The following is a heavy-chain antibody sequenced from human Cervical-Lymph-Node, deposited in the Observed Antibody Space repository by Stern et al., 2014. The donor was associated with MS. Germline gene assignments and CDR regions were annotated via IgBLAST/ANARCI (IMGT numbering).Heavy chain of an antibody. J-gene: IGHJ4*02. Sequence: EVQLLESGAEVKKPGESLKISCKGSGYSFSSYWIGWVRQMPGKGLEWMGIIYPSDSDTRYSPSFQGQVTISGDKSISTAYLQWSSLQASDTAIYYCARRVLYRSSYYFDYWGQGTLVTVSS. CDR2: IYPSDSDT. CDR1: GYSFSSYW. V-gene: IGHV5-51*03. CDR3: ARRVLYRSSYYFDY. D-gene: IGHD6-6*01.